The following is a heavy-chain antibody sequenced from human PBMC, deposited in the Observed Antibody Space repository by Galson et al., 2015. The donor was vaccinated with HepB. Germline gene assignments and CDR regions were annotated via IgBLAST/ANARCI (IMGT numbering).Heavy chain of an antibody. V-gene: IGHV3-74*03. CDR3: ARAGYYDTSGYSVFDV. CDR2: VNSDVSHT. D-gene: IGHD3-22*01. CDR1: GFTFSYYW. Sequence: LRLSCAASGFTFSYYWMHWVRQAPGKGLVWVSRVNSDVSHTKYADSVKGRFTISRDNAKNTLYLQMNSLRAEDTAVYYCARAGYYDTSGYSVFDVWGQGTMVTVSS. J-gene: IGHJ3*01.